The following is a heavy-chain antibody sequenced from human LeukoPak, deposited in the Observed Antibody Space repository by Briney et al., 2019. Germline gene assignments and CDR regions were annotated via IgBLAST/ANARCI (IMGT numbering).Heavy chain of an antibody. CDR2: IYPDDSDT. CDR3: ARPNITSYYDSRGYDAFDV. CDR1: GYRFNAYW. J-gene: IGHJ3*01. V-gene: IGHV5-51*01. D-gene: IGHD3-22*01. Sequence: GESLKISCKGSGYRFNAYWIAWVRQMPGKGLEWMGIIYPDDSDTRYSPSFQGQVTISADKSVRTAYLQWSSLKASDTALYYCARPNITSYYDSRGYDAFDVWGQGTMVTVSS.